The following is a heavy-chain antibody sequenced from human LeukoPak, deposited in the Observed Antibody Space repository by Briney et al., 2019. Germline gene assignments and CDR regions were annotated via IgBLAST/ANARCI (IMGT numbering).Heavy chain of an antibody. V-gene: IGHV4-39*07. D-gene: IGHD2-15*01. J-gene: IGHJ6*03. Sequence: PSETLSLTCTVSGVSISSITDYWGWIRQPPGKGLEWIGSMSYSGSAYYNPSLKSRVTISVDTSKNQFSLKLSSVTAADTAVYYCAREHSPHHPIKKGYCSGGSCHRPDYYYYYYMDVWGKGTTVTVSS. CDR3: AREHSPHHPIKKGYCSGGSCHRPDYYYYYYMDV. CDR1: GVSISSITDY. CDR2: MSYSGSA.